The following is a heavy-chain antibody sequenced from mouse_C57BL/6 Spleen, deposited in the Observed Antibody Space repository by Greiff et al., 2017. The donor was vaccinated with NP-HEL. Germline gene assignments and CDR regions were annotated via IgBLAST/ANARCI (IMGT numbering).Heavy chain of an antibody. Sequence: VQLQQPGAELVRPGTSVKLSCKASGYTFTSYWMHWVKQRPGQGLEWIGVIDPSDSYTNYNQKFKGKATLTVDTSSSTAYMQLSSLTSEDSAVYYCARQGLRPFDYWGQGTTLTVSS. J-gene: IGHJ2*01. CDR2: IDPSDSYT. CDR1: GYTFTSYW. D-gene: IGHD2-4*01. V-gene: IGHV1-59*01. CDR3: ARQGLRPFDY.